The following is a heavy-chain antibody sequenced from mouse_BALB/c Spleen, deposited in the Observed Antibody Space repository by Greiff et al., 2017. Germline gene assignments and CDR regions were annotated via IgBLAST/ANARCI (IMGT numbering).Heavy chain of an antibody. V-gene: IGHV5-6-5*01. CDR1: GFTFSSYA. Sequence: EVNLVESGGGLVKPGGSLKLSCAASGFTFSSYAMSWVRQTPEKRLEWVASISSGGSTYYPDSVKGRFTISRDNARNILYLQMSSLRSEDTAMYYCARELPYYFDYWGQGTTLTVSS. D-gene: IGHD2-1*01. J-gene: IGHJ2*01. CDR3: ARELPYYFDY. CDR2: ISSGGST.